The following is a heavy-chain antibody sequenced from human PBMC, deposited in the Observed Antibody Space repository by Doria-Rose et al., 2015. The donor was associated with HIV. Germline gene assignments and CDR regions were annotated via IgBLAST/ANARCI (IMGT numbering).Heavy chain of an antibody. V-gene: IGHV2-26*01. CDR2: IFSDDER. D-gene: IGHD6-13*01. J-gene: IGHJ4*02. CDR3: ARIKSSRWYHKYYFDF. CDR1: GVSLSSPGVG. Sequence: QATLKESGPVLVKPTETLTLTCTVSGVSLSSPGVGVSWIRQPPGKALEWLANIFSDDERSYKTSLKSRLTISRGTSKSQVVLTMTDMDLVDTATYYCARIKSSRWYHKYYFDFWGQGTLVIVSA.